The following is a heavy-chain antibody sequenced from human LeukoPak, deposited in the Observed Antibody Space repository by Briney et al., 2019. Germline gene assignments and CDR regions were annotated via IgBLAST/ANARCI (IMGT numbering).Heavy chain of an antibody. D-gene: IGHD3-22*01. J-gene: IGHJ3*02. CDR2: IYYSGST. CDR1: GGSISSYY. V-gene: IGHV4-59*01. CDR3: ARAGSSGYYYWGAFDI. Sequence: TSETLSLTCTVSGGSISSYYWSWIRQPPGKGLEWIGYIYYSGSTNYNPSLKSRVTISVDTSKNQFSLKLSSVTAADTAVYYCARAGSSGYYYWGAFDIWGQGTMVTVSS.